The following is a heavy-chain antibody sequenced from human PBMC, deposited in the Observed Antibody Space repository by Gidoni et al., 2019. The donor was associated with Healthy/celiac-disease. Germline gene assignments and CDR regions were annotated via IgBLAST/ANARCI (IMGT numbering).Heavy chain of an antibody. CDR1: GYTFTSYD. V-gene: IGHV1-8*01. Sequence: QVQLVQSGAEVKKPGASVKVSCKASGYTFTSYDINWVRQATGQGLEWMGWMNPNSGNTGYAQKFQGRVTMTRNTSISTAYMELSSLRSEDTAVYYCAREWVPAAMMGAYYYYGMDVWGQGTTVTVSS. J-gene: IGHJ6*02. CDR3: AREWVPAAMMGAYYYYGMDV. D-gene: IGHD2-2*01. CDR2: MNPNSGNT.